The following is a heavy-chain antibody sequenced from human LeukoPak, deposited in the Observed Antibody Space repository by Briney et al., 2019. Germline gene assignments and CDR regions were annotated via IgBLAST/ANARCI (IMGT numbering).Heavy chain of an antibody. Sequence: PGGSLRHSCAASGFTFSSYAMHGVRPAPRRGLERVAVISYDGSNKYYADSVKGRFTISRDDSKNTLYLQMNSLRAEDTAVYYCARDRDSAYCSGGSCYSRNDAFDIWGQGTMVTVSS. D-gene: IGHD2-15*01. CDR1: GFTFSSYA. CDR2: ISYDGSNK. V-gene: IGHV3-30-3*01. J-gene: IGHJ3*02. CDR3: ARDRDSAYCSGGSCYSRNDAFDI.